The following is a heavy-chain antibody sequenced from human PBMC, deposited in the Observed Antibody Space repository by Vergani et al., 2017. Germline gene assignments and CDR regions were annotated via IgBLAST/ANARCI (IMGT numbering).Heavy chain of an antibody. CDR2: INPNSGGT. CDR3: ARAGGERVRGVMPVYNWFDP. CDR1: FPAPS. J-gene: IGHJ5*02. Sequence: FPAPSIPPLPQAPAPPLEWMGWINPNSGGTNYAQKFQGRVTMTRDTSISTAYMELSRLRSDDKAVYYCARAGGERVRGVMPVYNWFDPWGQGTLVTVSS. D-gene: IGHD3-10*01. V-gene: IGHV1-2*02.